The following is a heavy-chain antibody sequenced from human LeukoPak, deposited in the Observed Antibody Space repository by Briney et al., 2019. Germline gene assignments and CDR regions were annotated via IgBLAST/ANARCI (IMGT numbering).Heavy chain of an antibody. Sequence: SETLSLTCTVSGGSITINNYYWAWIRQPPGQGLEWIGSIVYSGSTYYSPSLKSRVTISVDTSKNQFSLNLISVTAADTAVYYCARHEVNPNFDYWGQGTLVTVSS. CDR2: IVYSGST. J-gene: IGHJ4*02. CDR1: GGSITINNYY. CDR3: ARHEVNPNFDY. V-gene: IGHV4-39*01.